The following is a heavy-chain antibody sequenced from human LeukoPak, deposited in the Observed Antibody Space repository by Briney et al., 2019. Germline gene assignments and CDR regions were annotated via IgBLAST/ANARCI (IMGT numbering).Heavy chain of an antibody. V-gene: IGHV4-30-4*08. Sequence: SQTLSLTCTASGGSISSGDYYWSWIRQPPGKGLEWIGYIYYSGNTYYNPSLKSRVTISVDTSKNQFSLKLSSVTAADTAVYYCAREVAGYYDSSGYFDIWGQGTMVTVSS. J-gene: IGHJ3*02. CDR1: GGSISSGDYY. CDR2: IYYSGNT. CDR3: AREVAGYYDSSGYFDI. D-gene: IGHD3-22*01.